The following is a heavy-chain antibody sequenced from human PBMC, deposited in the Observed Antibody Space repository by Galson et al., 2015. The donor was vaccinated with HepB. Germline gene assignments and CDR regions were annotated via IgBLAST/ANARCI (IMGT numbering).Heavy chain of an antibody. CDR3: ARDGRITMVRGVIDY. J-gene: IGHJ4*02. Sequence: SLRLSCAASGFTFSTYDMHWVRQAPGKGLEWVAVIWYDGSEYYVDSVTGRFTISRDNSKNTLYLQMNSLRAEDTAVYYCARDGRITMVRGVIDYWGQGTLVTVSS. D-gene: IGHD3-10*01. CDR1: GFTFSTYD. CDR2: IWYDGSE. V-gene: IGHV3-33*01.